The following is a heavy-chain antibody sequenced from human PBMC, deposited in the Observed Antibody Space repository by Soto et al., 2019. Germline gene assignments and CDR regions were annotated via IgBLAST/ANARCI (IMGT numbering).Heavy chain of an antibody. CDR2: IYDSGTT. V-gene: IGHV4-30-2*01. CDR1: GGSISSGGYS. Sequence: SETLSLTCAVSGGSISSGGYSWTWIRQPPGKGLEWIGYIYDSGTTYYNPSLKSRVTISVDRSKNQFSLKLSSVTAADTAVYYCARLPYPWGQGTLVTVSS. CDR3: ARLPYP. J-gene: IGHJ5*02.